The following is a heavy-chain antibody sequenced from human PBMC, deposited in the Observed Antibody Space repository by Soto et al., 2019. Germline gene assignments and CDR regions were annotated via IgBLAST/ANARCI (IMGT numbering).Heavy chain of an antibody. D-gene: IGHD1-26*01. V-gene: IGHV3-33*01. CDR1: GFTFSDYG. Sequence: PGGSLRLSCAASGFTFSDYGMHWVRQPPGKGLEWVAFISYDGTKIYYADSVRGRFTITRDNSKNTLYLQMNGLRAEDAAVFYCARVMSQTYSARWFYYGMDVWGQGTTVTVSS. CDR2: ISYDGTKI. CDR3: ARVMSQTYSARWFYYGMDV. J-gene: IGHJ6*02.